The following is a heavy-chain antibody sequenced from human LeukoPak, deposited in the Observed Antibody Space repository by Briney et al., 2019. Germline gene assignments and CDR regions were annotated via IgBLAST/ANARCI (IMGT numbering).Heavy chain of an antibody. CDR2: IHSSGST. CDR3: AYSYDGKVVPFDC. CDR1: DGSISNSY. V-gene: IGHV4-4*09. Sequence: PSETLSLTCTVSDGSISNSYWNWVRQPPGKGLEWLGYIHSSGSTNYNPSLKSRITLSIDASKNQFSLRLTSVTAADTAVYCAYSYDGKVVPFDCWGQGSLVTVSS. D-gene: IGHD4-23*01. J-gene: IGHJ4*02.